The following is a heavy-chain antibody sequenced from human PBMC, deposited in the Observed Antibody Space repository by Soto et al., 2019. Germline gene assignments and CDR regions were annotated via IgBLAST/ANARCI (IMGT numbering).Heavy chain of an antibody. Sequence: QVQLVESGGGVVQPGRSLTLSCAASGFTFSRFSMHWVRQAPGKGLAWVAVISYEGSNTHYAESVKGRFNISRDDSKNAVFLQMNNLRGEDSAVYYCARDHGMFLSYYYYGMDVWGQGTTVSVSS. CDR1: GFTFSRFS. CDR3: ARDHGMFLSYYYYGMDV. J-gene: IGHJ6*02. V-gene: IGHV3-30-3*01. CDR2: ISYEGSNT. D-gene: IGHD3-10*02.